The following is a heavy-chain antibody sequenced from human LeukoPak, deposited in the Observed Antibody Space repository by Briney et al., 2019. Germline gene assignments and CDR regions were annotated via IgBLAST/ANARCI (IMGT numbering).Heavy chain of an antibody. D-gene: IGHD6-25*01. CDR3: AKDQRKFELGH. Sequence: GGSLRLSCAASGFTFSTYGMHWVRQAPGKGLEWVAVIAYDGSNKYYGDSVKGRFTISRDNPKNTLYLQMSSLRAEDTAVYYCAKDQRKFELGHWGQGTLVTVSS. J-gene: IGHJ5*02. CDR1: GFTFSTYG. V-gene: IGHV3-30*18. CDR2: IAYDGSNK.